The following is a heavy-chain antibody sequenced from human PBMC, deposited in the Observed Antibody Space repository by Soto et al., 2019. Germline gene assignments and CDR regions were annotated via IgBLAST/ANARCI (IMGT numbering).Heavy chain of an antibody. CDR1: GGTFNNYV. CDR3: AGRCDGTNCLENFDY. J-gene: IGHJ4*02. Sequence: SVKVSCKASGGTFNNYVINWVRQAPGQGLEWMAGIIPIFGTPNYAQKFQGRVTITADKSTSTAYMELNSLRSEDTAVYYCAGRCDGTNCLENFDYWGQGTLVTVSS. V-gene: IGHV1-69*06. CDR2: IIPIFGTP. D-gene: IGHD2-2*01.